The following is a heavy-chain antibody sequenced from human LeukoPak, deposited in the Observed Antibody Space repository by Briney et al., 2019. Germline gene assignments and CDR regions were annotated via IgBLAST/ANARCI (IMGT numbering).Heavy chain of an antibody. Sequence: PGGSLRLSCEVSGFTVSSKYLSWVRQAPGKGLEWVSLIYSGGSTYYADSVKGRFTISRDNSENTLYLQMNGLRAEDTAMYYCARDQYSSGWYDYWGQGTLVTVSS. J-gene: IGHJ4*02. CDR2: IYSGGST. D-gene: IGHD6-19*01. CDR1: GFTVSSKY. CDR3: ARDQYSSGWYDY. V-gene: IGHV3-66*01.